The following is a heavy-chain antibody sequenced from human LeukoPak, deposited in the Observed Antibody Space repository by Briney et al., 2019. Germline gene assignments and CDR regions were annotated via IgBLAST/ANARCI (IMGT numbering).Heavy chain of an antibody. J-gene: IGHJ4*02. Sequence: SVKVTCKASGGTFSSYTISWVRQAPGQGLEWMGRIIPILGIANYAQKFQGRVTITADKSTSTAYMELSSLRSEDTAVYYCARRYCSSTSCFLDYWGQGTLVTVSS. D-gene: IGHD2-2*01. CDR1: GGTFSSYT. V-gene: IGHV1-69*02. CDR3: ARRYCSSTSCFLDY. CDR2: IIPILGIA.